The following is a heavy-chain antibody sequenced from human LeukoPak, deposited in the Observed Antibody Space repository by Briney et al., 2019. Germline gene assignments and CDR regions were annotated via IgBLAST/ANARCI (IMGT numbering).Heavy chain of an antibody. V-gene: IGHV4-34*01. CDR1: GGSFSGYY. Sequence: SETLSLTCAVYGGSFSGYYWSWIRQPPGKGLEWIGSIYYSGSTYYNPSLKSRVTISVDTSKNQFSLKLSSVTAADTAVYYCAREDIVVVPAAIRAWFDPWGQGTLVTVSS. J-gene: IGHJ5*02. D-gene: IGHD2-2*01. CDR3: AREDIVVVPAAIRAWFDP. CDR2: IYYSGST.